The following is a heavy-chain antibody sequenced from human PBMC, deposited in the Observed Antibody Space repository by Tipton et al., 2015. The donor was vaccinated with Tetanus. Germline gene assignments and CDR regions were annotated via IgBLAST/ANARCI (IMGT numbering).Heavy chain of an antibody. V-gene: IGHV5-51*01. CDR1: GYSFSSYY. J-gene: IGHJ5*02. CDR2: IHPGDSTT. Sequence: QLVQSGVEVKKPGESLRISCQASGYSFSSYYIAWVRQMPGRGLEWMGFIHPGDSTTTYSPSFQGRVTISADTSINTAYLHWASLTDSDTATYYCARRRSNSNLFCWFDPWGQGTPGTVSS. D-gene: IGHD3-9*01. CDR3: ARRRSNSNLFCWFDP.